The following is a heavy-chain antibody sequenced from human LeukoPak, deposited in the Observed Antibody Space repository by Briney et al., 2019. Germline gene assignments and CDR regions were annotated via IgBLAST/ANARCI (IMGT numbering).Heavy chain of an antibody. CDR2: ISSSGSTI. D-gene: IGHD3-9*01. CDR3: ARGGDYDILTGRDYYFDY. Sequence: PGGSLRLSCAASGFTFSDYYMSWIRQAPGKGLEWASYISSSGSTIYYADSVKGRFTISRDNAKNSLYLQMNSLRAEDTAVYYCARGGDYDILTGRDYYFDYWGQGTLVTVSS. V-gene: IGHV3-11*01. CDR1: GFTFSDYY. J-gene: IGHJ4*02.